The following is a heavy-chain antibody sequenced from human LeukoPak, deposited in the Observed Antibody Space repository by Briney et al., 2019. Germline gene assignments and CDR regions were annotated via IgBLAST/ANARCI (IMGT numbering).Heavy chain of an antibody. CDR3: ARERELYYYYYYMDV. J-gene: IGHJ6*03. CDR2: IYYSGST. V-gene: IGHV4-39*07. D-gene: IGHD1-26*01. CDR1: GGSISSYY. Sequence: SETLSLTCTVSGGSISSYYWGWIRQPPGKGLEWIGSIYYSGSTYYNPSLKSRVTISVDTSKNQFSLKLSSVTAADTAVYYCARERELYYYYYYMDVWGKGTTVTVSS.